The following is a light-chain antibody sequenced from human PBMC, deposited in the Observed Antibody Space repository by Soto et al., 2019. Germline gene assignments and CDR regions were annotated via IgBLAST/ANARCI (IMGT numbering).Light chain of an antibody. J-gene: IGKJ5*01. CDR2: DAS. CDR1: QSVSSSY. Sequence: ELVLTQSPGTLSLSPGERATLSCRSSQSVSSSYLAWYQQKPGQAPRLLIYDASNRATGIPARFSGSGSGTDFTLTISSLEPEDFAVYYCQQRSNWPPKITFGQGTRLEIK. CDR3: QQRSNWPPKIT. V-gene: IGKV3D-20*02.